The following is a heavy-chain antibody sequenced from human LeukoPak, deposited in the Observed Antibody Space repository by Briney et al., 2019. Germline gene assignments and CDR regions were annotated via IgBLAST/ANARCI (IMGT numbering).Heavy chain of an antibody. J-gene: IGHJ4*02. CDR1: GFTFSSYG. Sequence: PGRSLRLSCAASGFTFSSYGMHWVRQAPGKGLEWVAVISYDGSNKYYADSVKGRFTISRDNSKNTLYLQMNSLRAEDTAVYYCARVLHIAAADPFDYWGQGTLVTVSS. D-gene: IGHD6-13*01. V-gene: IGHV3-30*03. CDR3: ARVLHIAAADPFDY. CDR2: ISYDGSNK.